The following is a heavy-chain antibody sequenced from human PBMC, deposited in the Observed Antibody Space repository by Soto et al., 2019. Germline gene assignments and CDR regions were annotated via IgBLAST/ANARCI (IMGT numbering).Heavy chain of an antibody. Sequence: SSETLSLTCTVSGGSLSSYYWSWIRQPPGKGLEWFGYVYYSGSTKYSPSLKSRVTISVDTSKNQLSLKLSSVTAADTAVYYCARGAQSIAGPNWFDPWGQGTLVTVSS. V-gene: IGHV4-59*01. CDR3: ARGAQSIAGPNWFDP. J-gene: IGHJ5*02. D-gene: IGHD6-6*01. CDR1: GGSLSSYY. CDR2: VYYSGST.